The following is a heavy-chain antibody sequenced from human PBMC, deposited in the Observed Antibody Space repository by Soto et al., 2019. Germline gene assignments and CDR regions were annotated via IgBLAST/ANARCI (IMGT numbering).Heavy chain of an antibody. Sequence: QVQLVQSGAEVKKPGSSVKVSCKASGGTFSIYAVSWVRQAPGQGLEWMGGIIPIIGTRNYAQRFQSRITITGDESTSTAYMELSSLKSDDTAVYYCARDLGSGYDPGDYWGQGTLVTVSS. CDR3: ARDLGSGYDPGDY. CDR1: GGTFSIYA. CDR2: IIPIIGTR. J-gene: IGHJ4*02. V-gene: IGHV1-69*12. D-gene: IGHD5-12*01.